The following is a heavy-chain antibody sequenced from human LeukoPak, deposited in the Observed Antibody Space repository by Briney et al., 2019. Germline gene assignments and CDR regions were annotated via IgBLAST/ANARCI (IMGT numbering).Heavy chain of an antibody. CDR1: GFTFGSYS. CDR3: ARDVGARLSGF. V-gene: IGHV3-21*01. D-gene: IGHD6-6*01. J-gene: IGHJ4*02. CDR2: ISSSSSYI. Sequence: PGGSLRLSCAASGFTFGSYSMNWVRQAPGKGLEWVSSISSSSSYIYYADSVKGRFTISRDNAKNSLYLQMNSLRAEDTAVYYCARDVGARLSGFWGQGTLVTVSS.